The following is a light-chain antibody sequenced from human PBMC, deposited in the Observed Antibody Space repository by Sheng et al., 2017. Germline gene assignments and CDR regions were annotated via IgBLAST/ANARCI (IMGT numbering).Light chain of an antibody. CDR2: AAS. CDR3: QQYGSSPYT. J-gene: IGKJ2*01. V-gene: IGKV3-20*01. Sequence: DIVLTQSPGTLSLSPGERATLSCRASQSFSSSYLAWYQQKPGQAPRLLIYAASSRATGIPDRFSGSGSGTDFTLTIGGLEPEDFALYYCQQYGSSPYTFGQGTKLEIK. CDR1: QSFSSSY.